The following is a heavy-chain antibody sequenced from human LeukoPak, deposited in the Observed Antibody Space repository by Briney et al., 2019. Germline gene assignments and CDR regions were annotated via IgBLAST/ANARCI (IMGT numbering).Heavy chain of an antibody. CDR1: GFTFSSYR. D-gene: IGHD6-13*01. V-gene: IGHV3-21*01. CDR3: ARDSSSWDPYYYYGMDV. J-gene: IGHJ6*04. CDR2: ISSSSSYI. Sequence: GGSLRLSCAASGFTFSSYRMNWVRQAPGKGLEWVSSISSSSSYIYYADSVKGRFTISRDNAKNSLYLQMNSLRAEDTAVYYCARDSSSWDPYYYYGMDVWGKGTTVTVSS.